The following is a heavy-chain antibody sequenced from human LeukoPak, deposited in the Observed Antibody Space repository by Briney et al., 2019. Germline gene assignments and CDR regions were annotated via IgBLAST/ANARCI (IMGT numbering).Heavy chain of an antibody. D-gene: IGHD1-14*01. J-gene: IGHJ6*03. CDR1: GFTFSSYA. V-gene: IGHV3-23*01. Sequence: PGGSLRLSCAASGFTFSSYAMTWVRQAPGRGLEWVSAISGGGGSTSYADSVKGRFTISRDASKNTLYLQMNSLRAEDTAVYYCARTPGDYYYYMDVWAKGTTVTVPS. CDR2: ISGGGGST. CDR3: ARTPGDYYYYMDV.